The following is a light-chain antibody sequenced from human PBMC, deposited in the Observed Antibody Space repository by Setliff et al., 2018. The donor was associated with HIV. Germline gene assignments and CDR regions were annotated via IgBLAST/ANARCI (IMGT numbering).Light chain of an antibody. V-gene: IGLV2-18*02. CDR3: SSYTSSSTYV. CDR2: EVS. Sequence: QSALTQPPSVSGSPGQSVTISCTGTSSDVGSYNRVSWYQQSPDTAPKLMIYEVSNRPSGVPDRFSGSKSGNTASLTISGLQAEDETDYYCSSYTSSSTYVFGTGTRSPS. J-gene: IGLJ1*01. CDR1: SSDVGSYNR.